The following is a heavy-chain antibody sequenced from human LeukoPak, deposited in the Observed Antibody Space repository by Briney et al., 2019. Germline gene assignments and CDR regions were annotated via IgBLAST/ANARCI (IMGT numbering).Heavy chain of an antibody. Sequence: ETLSLTCSVSGGSISGYYWSWIRQPPGKGLEWIGYIHYSGSTNYNPSLKSRVTISVDTSKNQFSLKLSSVTAADTAVYYCARDARQVRGNNYYYYMDVWGKGTTVTISS. V-gene: IGHV4-59*01. CDR2: IHYSGST. CDR1: GGSISGYY. CDR3: ARDARQVRGNNYYYYMDV. D-gene: IGHD3-10*01. J-gene: IGHJ6*03.